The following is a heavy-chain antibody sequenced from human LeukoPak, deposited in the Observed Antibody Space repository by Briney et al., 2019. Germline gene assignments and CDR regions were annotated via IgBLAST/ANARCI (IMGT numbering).Heavy chain of an antibody. CDR3: AREGGFYRPLDY. D-gene: IGHD6-25*01. Sequence: SEALSLTCGVSGGSVSSTNWWTWIRQPPGKGLEWIGEVHLDGRTNFNPSLKSRLTMSVDPSENHVSLKLTSVTAADTAVYYCAREGGFYRPLDYSGQGTLVTVSS. CDR1: GGSVSSTNW. CDR2: VHLDGRT. J-gene: IGHJ4*02. V-gene: IGHV4-4*02.